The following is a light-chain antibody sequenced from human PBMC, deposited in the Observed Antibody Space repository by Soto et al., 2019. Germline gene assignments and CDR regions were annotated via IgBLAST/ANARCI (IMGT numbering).Light chain of an antibody. Sequence: EIVLTQSPGTLSLSAGERATFSCRASQSVRNSYLAWYQQKPGQAPRLLIYGASSRATGIPDRFSGSGSGTDFTLTISRLEPEDFAVYYCHQYDSSYTFGQGTKLEIK. J-gene: IGKJ2*01. CDR1: QSVRNSY. CDR3: HQYDSSYT. V-gene: IGKV3-20*01. CDR2: GAS.